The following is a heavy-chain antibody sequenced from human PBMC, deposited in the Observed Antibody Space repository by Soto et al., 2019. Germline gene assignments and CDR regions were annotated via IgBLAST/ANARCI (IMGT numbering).Heavy chain of an antibody. J-gene: IGHJ4*02. CDR2: INPNSGGT. D-gene: IGHD2-2*01. V-gene: IGHV1-2*04. Sequence: ASVKVSCKASGYTFTGYYMHWVRQAPGQGLEWMGWINPNSGGTNYAQKFQGWVTMTRDTSISTAYMELSRLRSDDTAVYYCARAQCTSCSPETYIPKNFDYWGQGTLVTVPS. CDR3: ARAQCTSCSPETYIPKNFDY. CDR1: GYTFTGYY.